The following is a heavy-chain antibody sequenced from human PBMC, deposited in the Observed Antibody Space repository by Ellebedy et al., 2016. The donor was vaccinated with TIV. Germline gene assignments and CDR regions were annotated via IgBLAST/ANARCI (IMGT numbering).Heavy chain of an antibody. V-gene: IGHV1-46*01. D-gene: IGHD3-10*01. J-gene: IGHJ6*02. Sequence: ASVKVSXXASGYTFTSYYMHWVRQAPGQGLEWMGINNPSGGSTSYAQKFQGRVTMTRDTSTSTVYMELSSLRSEDTAVYYCASTVTVYYYGSGSSSSDYYYGMDVWGQGTTVTVSS. CDR3: ASTVTVYYYGSGSSSSDYYYGMDV. CDR1: GYTFTSYY. CDR2: NNPSGGST.